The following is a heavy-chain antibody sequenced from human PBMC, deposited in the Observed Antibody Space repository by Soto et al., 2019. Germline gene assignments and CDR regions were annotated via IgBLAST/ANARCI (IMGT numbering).Heavy chain of an antibody. CDR1: GGSISSGGYY. J-gene: IGHJ6*02. V-gene: IGHV4-31*03. CDR2: IYYSGST. D-gene: IGHD3-3*01. Sequence: SVTLCLTCTVAGGSISSGGYYWSWIRQHPGKGLEWIGYIYYSGSTYYNPSLKSRVTISVDTSKNQFSLKLSSVTAADTAVYYCARDYPALEWPFTSRTYGMDVWGQGTTVTVS. CDR3: ARDYPALEWPFTSRTYGMDV.